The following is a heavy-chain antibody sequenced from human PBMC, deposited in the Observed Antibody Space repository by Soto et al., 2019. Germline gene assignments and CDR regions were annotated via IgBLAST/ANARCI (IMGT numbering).Heavy chain of an antibody. CDR1: GFTFSTYV. CDR3: AKGQHCSSTSCYFYYYGVDV. V-gene: IGHV3-30*18. D-gene: IGHD2-2*01. Sequence: QVQLVESGGGVVQPGRSLRLSCEASGFTFSTYVMHWVRQAPGKGLEWVAAISYDGSKKYYADSVKGRLTISRDNSKKTGYLQMNSLRGEDTAVYFCAKGQHCSSTSCYFYYYGVDVWGQGTTVAVSS. CDR2: ISYDGSKK. J-gene: IGHJ6*02.